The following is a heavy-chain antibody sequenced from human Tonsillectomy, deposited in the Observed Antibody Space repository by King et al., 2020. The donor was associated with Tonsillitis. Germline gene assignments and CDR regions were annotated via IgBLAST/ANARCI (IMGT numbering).Heavy chain of an antibody. J-gene: IGHJ4*02. CDR3: AKADDYVWGNYRYPLDY. Sequence: VQLVESGGGVVQPGRSLRLSCAASGFTFSSYGMHWVRQAPGKGLEGVAVISYDGSNKHYADSVKGRFTISRDNSKNTLYLQMNSLRAEDTAVYYCAKADDYVWGNYRYPLDYWGQGTLVTVSS. D-gene: IGHD3-16*02. V-gene: IGHV3-30*18. CDR1: GFTFSSYG. CDR2: ISYDGSNK.